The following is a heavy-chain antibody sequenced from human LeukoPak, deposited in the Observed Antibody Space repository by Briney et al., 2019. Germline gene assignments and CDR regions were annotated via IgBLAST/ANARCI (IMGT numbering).Heavy chain of an antibody. V-gene: IGHV3-7*01. CDR3: ARGGHRQKEF. Sequence: GGSLRLSGAASGFTFSNYWMTWVRQSPGKGLEWVAIIKQDGSDKYYVDSVKGRFTISRDNAKNSLYLQMSSLRAEDTAVYYCARGGHRQKEFWGQGTLVTVSS. J-gene: IGHJ4*02. CDR1: GFTFSNYW. D-gene: IGHD3-10*01. CDR2: IKQDGSDK.